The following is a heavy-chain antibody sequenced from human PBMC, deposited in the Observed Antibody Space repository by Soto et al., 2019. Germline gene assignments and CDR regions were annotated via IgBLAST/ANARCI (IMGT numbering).Heavy chain of an antibody. CDR2: IYYSGST. CDR3: ARQRTSVATKAYFDV. D-gene: IGHD2-8*01. V-gene: IGHV4-39*01. Sequence: PSKTPSLSCTLSVQYISIRSYDWDPIRQPPGKGLEWIGSIYYSGSTYNNPSLRSRVSMSIDTSKDQFSLKLKSVTAADTALYFCARQRTSVATKAYFDVWGPGSLVTGSS. CDR1: VQYISIRSYD. J-gene: IGHJ4*02.